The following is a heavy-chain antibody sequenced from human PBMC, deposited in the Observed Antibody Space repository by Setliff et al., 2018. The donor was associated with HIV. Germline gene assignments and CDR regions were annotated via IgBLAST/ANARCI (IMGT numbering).Heavy chain of an antibody. Sequence: SETLSLTCIVSGGSISTTSYYWGWIRQPPGKGLEWIGSIYYSGSTYYNPSLKSRVTISVDTSKNQFYLKLNSVTAADTAVYYCATIDYYSVWGKGTTVTVSS. CDR2: IYYSGST. J-gene: IGHJ6*04. CDR1: GGSISTTSYY. V-gene: IGHV4-39*01. CDR3: ATIDYYSV. D-gene: IGHD2-21*01.